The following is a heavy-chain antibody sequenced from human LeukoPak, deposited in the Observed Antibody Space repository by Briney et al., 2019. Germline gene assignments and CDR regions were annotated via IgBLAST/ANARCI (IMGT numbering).Heavy chain of an antibody. J-gene: IGHJ4*02. CDR3: ARGRDTVEFDY. V-gene: IGHV4-34*01. CDR1: GGSFSGYY. D-gene: IGHD4-17*01. Sequence: SETLSLTCAVYGGSFSGYYWSWIRQPPGKGLEWIGEINHSGSTNYNPSLKSRVTISVDTSKNQFSLELSSVTAADTAVYYCARGRDTVEFDYWGQGTLVTVSS. CDR2: INHSGST.